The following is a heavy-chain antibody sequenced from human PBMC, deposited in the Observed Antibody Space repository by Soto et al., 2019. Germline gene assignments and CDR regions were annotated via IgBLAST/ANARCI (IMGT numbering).Heavy chain of an antibody. J-gene: IGHJ4*02. D-gene: IGHD4-17*01. Sequence: QVQLQQWGAGLLKPSETLSLTCAVYGGSFSGYYWSWIRQPPGKGLEWIGEINHSGSTNYNPSLKSRVTISVDTSKNQFSLKLSSVTAADTAVYYCASGSDYRSYKGYYFDYWGQGTLVTVSS. CDR3: ASGSDYRSYKGYYFDY. V-gene: IGHV4-34*01. CDR2: INHSGST. CDR1: GGSFSGYY.